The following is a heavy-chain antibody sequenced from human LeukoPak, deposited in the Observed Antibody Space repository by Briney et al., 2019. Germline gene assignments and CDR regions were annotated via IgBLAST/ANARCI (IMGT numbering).Heavy chain of an antibody. V-gene: IGHV3-30*04. Sequence: GGSLRLSCAASGFTFSSYVMHWVRQAPGKGLEWAAIISYDGSNEYYADSVKGRFTISRDNSKNTLYLQMNSLRATDTAVYYCSREKGHLELSSFCYWGQGTLVTVSS. CDR3: SREKGHLELSSFCY. CDR2: ISYDGSNE. D-gene: IGHD1-7*01. J-gene: IGHJ4*02. CDR1: GFTFSSYV.